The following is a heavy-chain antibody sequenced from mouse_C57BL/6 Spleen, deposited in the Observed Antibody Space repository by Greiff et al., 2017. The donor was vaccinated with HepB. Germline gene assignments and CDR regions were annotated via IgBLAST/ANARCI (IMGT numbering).Heavy chain of an antibody. D-gene: IGHD1-1*01. CDR2: IYWDDDK. J-gene: IGHJ4*01. V-gene: IGHV8-12*01. CDR1: GFSLSTSGMG. Sequence: QVTLKESGPGILQSSQTLSLTCSFSGFSLSTSGMGVSWIRQPSGKGLEWLAHIYWDDDKRYNPSLKSRLTLSKDTSRNQVFLKITSVDTADTATYYCARADYYGSSYDYAMDYWGQGTSVTVSS. CDR3: ARADYYGSSYDYAMDY.